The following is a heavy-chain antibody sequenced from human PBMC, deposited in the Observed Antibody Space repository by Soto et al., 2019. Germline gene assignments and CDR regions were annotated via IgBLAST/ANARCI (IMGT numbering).Heavy chain of an antibody. J-gene: IGHJ2*01. CDR2: ISWNSGSI. CDR3: AKVSGGWYFDL. Sequence: EVQLVESGGGLVQPGRSLRLSCAASGFTFDDYAVHWVRQAPGKGLEWVSGISWNSGSIGYADSVKGRFTISRDNAKNSLYLQMNSLRAEDTALYYCAKVSGGWYFDLWGRGTLVTVSS. CDR1: GFTFDDYA. V-gene: IGHV3-9*01.